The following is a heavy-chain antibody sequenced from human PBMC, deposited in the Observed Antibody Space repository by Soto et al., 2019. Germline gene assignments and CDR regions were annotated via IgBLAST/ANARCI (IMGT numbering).Heavy chain of an antibody. CDR1: GGSFSGYY. CDR2: INHSGST. Sequence: SETLSLTCAVYGGSFSGYYWSWIRQPPGKGLEWIGEINHSGSTNYNPSLKSRVTISVDTSKNQFSLKLSSVAAADTAVYYCARRRYTIFGVLKAFDTWGQGTMVTVSS. V-gene: IGHV4-34*01. J-gene: IGHJ3*02. D-gene: IGHD3-3*01. CDR3: ARRRYTIFGVLKAFDT.